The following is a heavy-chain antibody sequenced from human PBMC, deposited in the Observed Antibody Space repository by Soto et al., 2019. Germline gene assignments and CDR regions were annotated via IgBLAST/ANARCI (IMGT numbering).Heavy chain of an antibody. CDR3: ARAGIGFGY. V-gene: IGHV1-2*02. CDR2: INPNPNSGGT. J-gene: IGHJ4*02. CDR1: GYTFSGYH. D-gene: IGHD3-3*01. Sequence: QVQLVQSGAEVKKPGASVKVSCKASGYTFSGYHMHWVRQAPGQGLEWMGWINPNPNSGGTTYAQKFQGRVTMTRDTSISTVYMELRRLRSDDTAIYYCARAGIGFGYRGQGTLVTVSS.